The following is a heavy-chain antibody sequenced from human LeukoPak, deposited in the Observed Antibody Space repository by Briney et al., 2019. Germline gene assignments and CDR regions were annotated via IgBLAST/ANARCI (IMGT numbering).Heavy chain of an antibody. CDR2: IIPILGIA. D-gene: IGHD2-2*01. Sequence: SVKVSCKASGGTFSSYVISWVRQAPGQGLEWMGRIIPILGIANYAQKYHGRVTITADKSTSTAYMELSSLRSEDAAVYYCARIWVGSAAIPANWFDPWGQGTLVTVSS. V-gene: IGHV1-69*04. CDR1: GGTFSSYV. CDR3: ARIWVGSAAIPANWFDP. J-gene: IGHJ5*02.